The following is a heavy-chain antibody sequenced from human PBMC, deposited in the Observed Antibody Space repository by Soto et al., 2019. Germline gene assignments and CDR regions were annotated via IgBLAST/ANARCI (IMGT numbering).Heavy chain of an antibody. J-gene: IGHJ4*02. CDR3: ARDTGTYPYYFDY. CDR2: IYYSGST. Sequence: SETLSLTCTVSGGSISSYYWSWIRQPPGKGLEWIGYIYYSGSTNYNPSLKSRVTISVGTSKNQFSLKLNSVTAADTAVYYCARDTGTYPYYFDYWGQGTLVTVSS. D-gene: IGHD1-26*01. CDR1: GGSISSYY. V-gene: IGHV4-59*12.